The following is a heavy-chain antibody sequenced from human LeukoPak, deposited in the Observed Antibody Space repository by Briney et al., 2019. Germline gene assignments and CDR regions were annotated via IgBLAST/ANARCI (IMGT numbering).Heavy chain of an antibody. CDR2: ISSSSSYI. Sequence: PGGSLRLSCAASGFTFSSYSMNWVRQAPGEGLEWVSSISSSSSYIYYADSVKGRFTISRDNAKNSLYLQMNSLRAEDTAVYYCARAKSSGWYGGAFDIWGQGTMVTVSS. CDR1: GFTFSSYS. J-gene: IGHJ3*02. CDR3: ARAKSSGWYGGAFDI. V-gene: IGHV3-21*01. D-gene: IGHD6-19*01.